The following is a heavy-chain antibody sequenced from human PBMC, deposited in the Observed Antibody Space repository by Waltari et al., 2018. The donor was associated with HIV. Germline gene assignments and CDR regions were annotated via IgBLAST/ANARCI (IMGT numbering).Heavy chain of an antibody. CDR3: AYSYLTGSILHPF. J-gene: IGHJ4*01. CDR2: INHSGTT. D-gene: IGHD3-9*01. Sequence: QEQLQQWGAGLLKPSETLSVTCAVYGGSFSGYYLNWVRQPPGKGLEWIGEINHSGTTNYNPSLKSRVTMSVDTSKRQFSLKLNSVTAADTAVYFCAYSYLTGSILHPFWGQGTLVTVSS. CDR1: GGSFSGYY. V-gene: IGHV4-34*01.